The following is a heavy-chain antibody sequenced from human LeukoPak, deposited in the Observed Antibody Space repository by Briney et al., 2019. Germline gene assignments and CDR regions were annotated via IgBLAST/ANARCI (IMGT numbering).Heavy chain of an antibody. D-gene: IGHD3-3*01. V-gene: IGHV4-39*01. J-gene: IGHJ2*01. CDR2: IYYSGST. Sequence: SETLSLTCTVSGGSISSSSYYWGWIRQPPGKGLEWFGSIYYSGSTYYNPSLKSRVTMSVDTSKNQFSLKLSSVTAADTAVYYCARHQGVVDLWGRGSLVAVSS. CDR3: ARHQGVVDL. CDR1: GGSISSSSYY.